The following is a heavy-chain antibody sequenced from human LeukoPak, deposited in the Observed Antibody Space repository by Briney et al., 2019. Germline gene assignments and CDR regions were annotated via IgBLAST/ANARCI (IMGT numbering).Heavy chain of an antibody. Sequence: GGSLRLSCAASGFSFSSYAMSWVRQAAGKGMEWVSGIDNSGGSTYYADSVEGRLTISRDNSKNTLYLQMNSLRAEDMAVYYCAKDFGNCINGVCYGTPFDYWGQGTLVTVSS. D-gene: IGHD2-8*01. CDR2: IDNSGGST. J-gene: IGHJ4*02. V-gene: IGHV3-23*01. CDR3: AKDFGNCINGVCYGTPFDY. CDR1: GFSFSSYA.